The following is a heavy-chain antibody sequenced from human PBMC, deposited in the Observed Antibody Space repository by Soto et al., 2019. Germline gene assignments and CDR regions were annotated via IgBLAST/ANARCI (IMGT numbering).Heavy chain of an antibody. D-gene: IGHD6-13*01. J-gene: IGHJ4*02. V-gene: IGHV1-46*01. Sequence: QVQLVQSGAEVKKPGASVKLSCRTSGYTFTHYYIHWVRQAPGQGLEWLGIINPASGSTNYAHDFQGRVTLTMDTSTTTVYMDLSGLRAEDTAIFYCARDLAAGDHWGQGTLVNVSS. CDR2: INPASGST. CDR3: ARDLAAGDH. CDR1: GYTFTHYY.